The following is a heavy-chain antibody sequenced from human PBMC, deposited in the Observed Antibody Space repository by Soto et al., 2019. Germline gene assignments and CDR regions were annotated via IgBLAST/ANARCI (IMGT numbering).Heavy chain of an antibody. V-gene: IGHV3-23*01. Sequence: GGSLRLSCAASGFTFSSYAMSWVRQAPGKGLEWVSAISGSGGSTYYADSVKGRFTISRDNSKNTLYLQMNSLRAEDTAVYYCAKEGSRTQWLAYYFDYWGQGTLVTVSS. J-gene: IGHJ4*02. CDR2: ISGSGGST. D-gene: IGHD6-19*01. CDR1: GFTFSSYA. CDR3: AKEGSRTQWLAYYFDY.